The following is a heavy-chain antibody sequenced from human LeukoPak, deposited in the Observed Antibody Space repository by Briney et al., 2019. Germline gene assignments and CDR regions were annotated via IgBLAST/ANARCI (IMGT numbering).Heavy chain of an antibody. D-gene: IGHD2-2*02. Sequence: TGGSQRLSCAASGFTFSSYGMHWVRQAPGKGLEWVAFIRYDGSNKYYADSVKGRFTLSRGNSKNTLYLQMNSLRAEDTAVYYCVKDLPHIPPNLDYWGQGTLVTVSS. CDR2: IRYDGSNK. CDR3: VKDLPHIPPNLDY. CDR1: GFTFSSYG. V-gene: IGHV3-30*02. J-gene: IGHJ4*02.